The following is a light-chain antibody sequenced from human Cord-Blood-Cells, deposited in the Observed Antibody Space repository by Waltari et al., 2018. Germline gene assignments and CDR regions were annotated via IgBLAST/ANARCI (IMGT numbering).Light chain of an antibody. J-gene: IGKJ1*01. Sequence: DIQMTQSPSTLSASVGDRVTITCRASQSISSWLAWYQQKPGKAPKLLIYKASSLESGVPSRCSGSVSGTEFTLTISSLQPDDFATYYCQQYNSYRTFGQGTKVEIK. CDR3: QQYNSYRT. CDR2: KAS. V-gene: IGKV1-5*03. CDR1: QSISSW.